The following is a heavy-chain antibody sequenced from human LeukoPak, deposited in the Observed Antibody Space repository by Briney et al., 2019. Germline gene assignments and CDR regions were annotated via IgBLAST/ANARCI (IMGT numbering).Heavy chain of an antibody. CDR3: ARRSPLVVVTAAHYYDY. D-gene: IGHD2-21*02. Sequence: SETLSLTCTVSGDSITNSNYFWGWIRQPPGQGLEWIGEVFYNGNTHYNPSLKSRVIISTDTSKNQFSLTLTAVTASDTAIYYCARRSPLVVVTAAHYYDYWGRGTLVTVSS. CDR1: GDSITNSNYF. CDR2: VFYNGNT. J-gene: IGHJ4*02. V-gene: IGHV4-39*01.